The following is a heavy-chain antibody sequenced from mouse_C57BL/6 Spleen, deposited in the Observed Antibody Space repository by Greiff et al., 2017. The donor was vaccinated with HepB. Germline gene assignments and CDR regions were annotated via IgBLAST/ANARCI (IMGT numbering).Heavy chain of an antibody. CDR3: ARSSYGSSLDY. V-gene: IGHV1-52*01. CDR2: IDPSDSET. Sequence: QVQLKQPGAELVRPGSSVKLSCKASGYTFTSYWMHWVKQRPIQGLEWIGNIDPSDSETHYNQKFKDKATLTVDKSSSTAYMQLSSLTSEDSAVYYCARSSYGSSLDYWGQGTTLTVSS. D-gene: IGHD1-1*01. CDR1: GYTFTSYW. J-gene: IGHJ2*01.